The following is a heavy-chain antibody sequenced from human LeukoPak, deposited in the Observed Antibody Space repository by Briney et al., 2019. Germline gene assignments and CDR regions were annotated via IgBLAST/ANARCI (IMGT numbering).Heavy chain of an antibody. CDR2: IIPILGIA. D-gene: IGHD6-19*01. J-gene: IGHJ5*02. V-gene: IGHV1-69*04. Sequence: SVTLSCKASGGTFSSYAISWVRQAPGQGLEWMGRIIPILGIANYSQKFQGTVTITADKSTSTAYMELSSLRSEDTAVYYCASVLSGIAVSGSFDPWGKGTLVSSSS. CDR1: GGTFSSYA. CDR3: ASVLSGIAVSGSFDP.